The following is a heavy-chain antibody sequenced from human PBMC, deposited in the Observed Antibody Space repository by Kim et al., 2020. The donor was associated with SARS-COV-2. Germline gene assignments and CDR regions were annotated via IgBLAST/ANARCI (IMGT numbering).Heavy chain of an antibody. CDR2: ISGSGGST. V-gene: IGHV3-23*01. CDR3: AKVMRGEIVGATYYYGMDV. CDR1: GFTFSSYA. J-gene: IGHJ6*02. Sequence: GGSLRLSCAASGFTFSSYAMSWVRQAPGKGLEWVSAISGSGGSTYYADSVKGRFTISRDNSKNTLYLQMNSLRAEDTAVYYCAKVMRGEIVGATYYYGMDVWGQGTTVTVSS. D-gene: IGHD1-26*01.